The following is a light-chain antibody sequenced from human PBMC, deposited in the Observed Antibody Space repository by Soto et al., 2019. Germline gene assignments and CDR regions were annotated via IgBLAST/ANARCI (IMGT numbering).Light chain of an antibody. Sequence: EIVVTQSPGTMSVSPVSRASLSCRASQSVSSRYLAWYQQKPGQSPRLLIYGASSRATGIPDRFSGSGSGTDFTLTISSLEPEDFAVYYCQQRSNWPLTFGQGTRLEIK. V-gene: IGKV3D-20*02. J-gene: IGKJ5*01. CDR2: GAS. CDR3: QQRSNWPLT. CDR1: QSVSSRY.